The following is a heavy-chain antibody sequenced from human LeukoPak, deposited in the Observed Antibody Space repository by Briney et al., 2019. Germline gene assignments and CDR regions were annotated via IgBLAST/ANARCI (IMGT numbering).Heavy chain of an antibody. CDR2: IYASGST. D-gene: IGHD6-6*01. CDR3: ARGPWGSTSLFDY. J-gene: IGHJ4*02. CDR1: GGSIISYY. Sequence: KPSETLSLTCTVSGGSIISYYWSWIRQPAGKGLEWIGRIYASGSTNYNPSLKSRVTMSVDTSKNQFSLKLTSVTAADTAVYYCARGPWGSTSLFDYWGQGTLVTASS. V-gene: IGHV4-4*07.